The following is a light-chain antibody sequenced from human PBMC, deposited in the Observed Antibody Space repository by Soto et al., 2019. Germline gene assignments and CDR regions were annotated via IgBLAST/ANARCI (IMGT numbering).Light chain of an antibody. CDR3: MQSTQLPPT. Sequence: DVVLHQTPLSLSVAPGQPASISCKSSQSLLHITGETFLFWYLQKPGQSPQLLIYEVSTRVSGVPDRFSGSGSGTDFTLEISRVETDDVVIYCCMQSTQLPPTFGQGTRLEIK. CDR2: EVS. CDR1: QSLLHITGETF. J-gene: IGKJ5*01. V-gene: IGKV2D-29*02.